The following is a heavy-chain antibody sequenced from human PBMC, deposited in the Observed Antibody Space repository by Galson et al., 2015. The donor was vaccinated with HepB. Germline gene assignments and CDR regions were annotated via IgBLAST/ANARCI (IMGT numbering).Heavy chain of an antibody. CDR1: GYTFTGYY. CDR2: INPNSGGT. CDR3: ARDLGSIYDYIWGSYRYTLYYYYYYMDV. J-gene: IGHJ6*03. V-gene: IGHV1-2*06. D-gene: IGHD3-16*02. Sequence: CKASGYTFTGYYMHWVRQAPGQGLEWMGRINPNSGGTNYAQKFQGRVTMTRDTSISTAYMELSRLRSDDTAVYYCARDLGSIYDYIWGSYRYTLYYYYYYMDVWGKGTTVTVSS.